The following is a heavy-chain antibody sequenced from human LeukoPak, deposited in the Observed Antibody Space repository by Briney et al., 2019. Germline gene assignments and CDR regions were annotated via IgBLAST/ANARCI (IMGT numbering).Heavy chain of an antibody. CDR1: GCTFSSYA. D-gene: IGHD3-10*01. Sequence: SVKVSCKASGCTFSSYAISWVRQAPGQGLEWMGRIIPILGIANYAQKFQGRVTITAVKSTSTAYMELSSLRSEDTAVYYCASEFGDTMVRGVIRDWGQGTLVTVSS. V-gene: IGHV1-69*04. CDR2: IIPILGIA. CDR3: ASEFGDTMVRGVIRD. J-gene: IGHJ4*02.